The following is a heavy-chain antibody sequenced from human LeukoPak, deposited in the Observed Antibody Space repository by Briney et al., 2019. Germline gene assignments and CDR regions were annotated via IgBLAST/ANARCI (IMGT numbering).Heavy chain of an antibody. J-gene: IGHJ4*02. V-gene: IGHV3-23*01. Sequence: PPGGSLRLSCAASGFTFSSYGMSWVRQAPGKGLEWVSAISGSGVSTYYADSVKGRFTISRDNSKNTLYLQMNSLRAEDTAVYYCAKDRPYYYGSGSIFDYWGQGTPVTVSS. CDR3: AKDRPYYYGSGSIFDY. CDR1: GFTFSSYG. CDR2: ISGSGVST. D-gene: IGHD3-10*01.